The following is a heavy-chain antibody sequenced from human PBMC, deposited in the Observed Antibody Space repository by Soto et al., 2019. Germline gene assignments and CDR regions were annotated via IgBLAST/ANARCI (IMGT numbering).Heavy chain of an antibody. D-gene: IGHD6-13*01. J-gene: IGHJ4*02. CDR3: AKPSLAAAAIGSFDY. V-gene: IGHV3-23*01. CDR1: GFRFTDYA. Sequence: EVQLLQSGGGLVQPGGSLRLSCATSGFRFTDYAMNWVRQATGKGLEWVATISGNGGRTYYADSVKGRFTISRDSSKNTVYLQMNSLRVVDTAEYYCAKPSLAAAAIGSFDYWGRGTLVTVSS. CDR2: ISGNGGRT.